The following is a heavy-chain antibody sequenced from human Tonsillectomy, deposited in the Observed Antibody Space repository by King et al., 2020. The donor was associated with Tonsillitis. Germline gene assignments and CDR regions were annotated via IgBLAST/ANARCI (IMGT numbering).Heavy chain of an antibody. CDR1: GFTFSNYD. V-gene: IGHV3-23*04. CDR3: AGVTCGSIVWGGGDH. J-gene: IGHJ4*02. D-gene: IGHD3-16*01. Sequence: VQLVESGGDLVQPGGSLRLSCAASGFTFSNYDMTWVRQAPGKGLEWVSSNSDNGANTYYAYSVQGRFTISRDNSKNKVYLQLNSLRVDDTAVYYCAGVTCGSIVWGGGDHWGQGPLVTVSS. CDR2: NSDNGANT.